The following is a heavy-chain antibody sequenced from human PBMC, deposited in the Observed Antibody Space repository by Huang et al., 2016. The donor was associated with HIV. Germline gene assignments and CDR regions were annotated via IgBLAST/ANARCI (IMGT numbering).Heavy chain of an antibody. V-gene: IGHV4-59*11. D-gene: IGHD6-13*01. CDR2: VYYNGIT. CDR3: AREQQLGLALYSDNSIFDY. Sequence: VQLQESGPGLVKPSETLSLTCTVSGGSISSHYWIWIRQPPGKGLEWIGSVYYNGITNYNPSLKRLVTISVCTSKSHFSLKLTSVTGADAAVYYCAREQQLGLALYSDNSIFDYWGQGTLVTVSS. CDR1: GGSISSHY. J-gene: IGHJ4*02.